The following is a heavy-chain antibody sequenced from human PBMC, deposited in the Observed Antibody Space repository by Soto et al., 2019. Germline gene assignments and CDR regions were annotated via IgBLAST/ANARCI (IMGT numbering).Heavy chain of an antibody. V-gene: IGHV4-59*01. CDR2: IYYSGST. J-gene: IGHJ6*02. Sequence: SETLSLTCTVSGGSISSYYWSWIRQPPGKGLEWIGYIYYSGSTNYNPSLKSRVTISVDTSKNQFSLKLSSVTAADTAVYYCARDQWLVYYYYGMDVWGQGTTVTVSS. CDR1: GGSISSYY. D-gene: IGHD6-19*01. CDR3: ARDQWLVYYYYGMDV.